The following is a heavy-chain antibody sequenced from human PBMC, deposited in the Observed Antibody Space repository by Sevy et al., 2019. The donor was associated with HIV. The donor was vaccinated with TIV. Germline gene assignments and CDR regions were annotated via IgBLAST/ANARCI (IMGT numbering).Heavy chain of an antibody. CDR3: ARVIGQFRGADY. Sequence: GGSLRLSCAASGFTFSSYWMSWVRQAPGKGLEWVANIKQDGSEKDYVDSVKGRFTMSRDNAKNSLYLQMNSLRAEDTSVYYCARVIGQFRGADYWGQGTLVTVSS. CDR2: IKQDGSEK. D-gene: IGHD3-10*01. CDR1: GFTFSSYW. J-gene: IGHJ4*02. V-gene: IGHV3-7*01.